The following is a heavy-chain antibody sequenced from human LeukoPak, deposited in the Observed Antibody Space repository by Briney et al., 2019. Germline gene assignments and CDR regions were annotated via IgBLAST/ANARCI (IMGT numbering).Heavy chain of an antibody. Sequence: GGSLRLSCAASGFTFSSYAMSWVRQAPGKGLEWVSGISGSGDNTYYADSVKGRFTISRDNAKNSLYLQINSLRDEDTAVYYCGRDMGGPKGYFDLWGRGTLVTVSS. CDR2: ISGSGDNT. CDR3: GRDMGGPKGYFDL. J-gene: IGHJ2*01. V-gene: IGHV3-23*01. CDR1: GFTFSSYA. D-gene: IGHD3-16*01.